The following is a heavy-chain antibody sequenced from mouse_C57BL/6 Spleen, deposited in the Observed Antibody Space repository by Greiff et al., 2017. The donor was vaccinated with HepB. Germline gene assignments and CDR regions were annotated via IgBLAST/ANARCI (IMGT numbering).Heavy chain of an antibody. Sequence: VQLVESGPELVKPGASVKISCKASGYAFSSSWMNWVKQRPGKGLEWIGRIYPGDGDTNYNGKFKGKATLTADKSSSTAYMQLSSLTSEDSAVYFCARDGGSNWYFDVWGTGTTVTVSS. V-gene: IGHV1-82*01. CDR1: GYAFSSSW. CDR2: IYPGDGDT. J-gene: IGHJ1*03. CDR3: ARDGGSNWYFDV.